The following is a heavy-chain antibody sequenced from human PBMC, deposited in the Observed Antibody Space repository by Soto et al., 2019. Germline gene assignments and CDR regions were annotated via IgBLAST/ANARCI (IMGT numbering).Heavy chain of an antibody. D-gene: IGHD3-22*01. CDR1: GGSISSSSYY. Sequence: SETMSLTCTVSGGSISSSSYYWGWIRQPPGKGLEWIGSIYYSGSTYYNPSLKSRVTISVDTSKNQCSLKLSSVTAADTSVYYCARHGYGSSGYSPFDYWGQGTLVTVSS. CDR3: ARHGYGSSGYSPFDY. CDR2: IYYSGST. J-gene: IGHJ4*02. V-gene: IGHV4-39*01.